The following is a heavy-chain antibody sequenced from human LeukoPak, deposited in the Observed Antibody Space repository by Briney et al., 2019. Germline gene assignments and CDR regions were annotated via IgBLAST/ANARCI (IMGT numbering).Heavy chain of an antibody. V-gene: IGHV3-7*01. CDR1: GFTFSSYS. CDR2: INHNGNVN. J-gene: IGHJ4*02. D-gene: IGHD5-18*01. CDR3: AREDTALVIAY. Sequence: PGGSLRLSCAASGFTFSSYSMNWARQAPGKGLEWVASINHNGNVNYYVDSVKGRFTISRDNAKNSLYLQMSSLRVEDTAVYYCAREDTALVIAYWGQGTLVTVSS.